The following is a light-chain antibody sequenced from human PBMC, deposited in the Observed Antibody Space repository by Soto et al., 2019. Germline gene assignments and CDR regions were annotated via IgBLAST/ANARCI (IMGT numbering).Light chain of an antibody. Sequence: EIVMTQSPATLSVSPGERVTLSCRASRSISTNLAWYQQKSGQAPSLLIYGAFTRATGIPARFSGSGSGTEFTLTISSLQSEDFAVYYCQQYNDWPPYTFGQGTKLEIK. J-gene: IGKJ2*01. CDR2: GAF. CDR1: RSISTN. V-gene: IGKV3-15*01. CDR3: QQYNDWPPYT.